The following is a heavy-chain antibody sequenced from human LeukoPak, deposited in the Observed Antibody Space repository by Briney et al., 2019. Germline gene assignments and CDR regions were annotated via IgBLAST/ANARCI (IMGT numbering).Heavy chain of an antibody. V-gene: IGHV3-23*01. CDR1: GFTCSSYA. CDR2: ISGSGGST. Sequence: PGGSLRLSCAASGFTCSSYAMTWVRQAPGKGLEWVSAISGSGGSTHYTDSVKGRFTISRDNSKNILYLQMNSLRVEDTAVYYCARRSGDREFEYWGQGTLVTVSS. D-gene: IGHD7-27*01. CDR3: ARRSGDREFEY. J-gene: IGHJ4*02.